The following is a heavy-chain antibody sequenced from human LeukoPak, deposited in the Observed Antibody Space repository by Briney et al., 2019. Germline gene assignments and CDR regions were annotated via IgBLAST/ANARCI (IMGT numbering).Heavy chain of an antibody. J-gene: IGHJ4*02. Sequence: TGGSLRLSCAASGFTFSSYSKNWVRQAPGKGLEWVSYISSSSSTIYYADSVKGRFTISRDNAKNSLYLQMNSLRAEDTAVYYCARDVQPYYYGSGTESFDYWGQGTLVTVSS. CDR1: GFTFSSYS. V-gene: IGHV3-48*01. CDR3: ARDVQPYYYGSGTESFDY. D-gene: IGHD3-10*01. CDR2: ISSSSSTI.